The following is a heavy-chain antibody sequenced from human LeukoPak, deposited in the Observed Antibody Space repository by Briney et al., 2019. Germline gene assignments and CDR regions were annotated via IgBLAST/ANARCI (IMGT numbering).Heavy chain of an antibody. V-gene: IGHV4-59*08. CDR3: ARHGSGVTTDY. CDR1: GGSISSYY. CDR2: IYYSGST. Sequence: SETLSLTCTVSGGSISSYYWSWIRQPPGKGLEWIGYIYYSGSTNYNPSLKSRVTISVDTSKNQFSLKLSSVTAADTAVYYCARHGSGVTTDYWGQGTLVTVSS. D-gene: IGHD4-17*01. J-gene: IGHJ4*02.